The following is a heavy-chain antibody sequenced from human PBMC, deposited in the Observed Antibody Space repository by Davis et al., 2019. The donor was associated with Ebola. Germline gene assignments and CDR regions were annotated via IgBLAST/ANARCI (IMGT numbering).Heavy chain of an antibody. V-gene: IGHV1-8*01. CDR3: ARDGENVVVPATGTGMDV. CDR2: MNPNSGNT. Sequence: ASAKVFCKASGYTFTSYDINWVRQATGQGLEWMGWMNPNSGNTGYAQKFQGRITMTRNISISTAYMELSSLRSEDTAVYYCARDGENVVVPATGTGMDVWGQGTTVTVSS. CDR1: GYTFTSYD. J-gene: IGHJ6*02. D-gene: IGHD2-2*01.